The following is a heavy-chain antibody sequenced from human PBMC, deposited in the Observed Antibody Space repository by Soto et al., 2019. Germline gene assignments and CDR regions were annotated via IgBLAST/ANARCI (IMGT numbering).Heavy chain of an antibody. V-gene: IGHV3-30-3*01. CDR2: ISYDGSNK. Sequence: GGSLRLSCAASGFSFSSYAMHWVREAPGKGLEWVAVISYDGSNKYYADSVKGRFTISRDNSKNTLYLQMNSLRAEDPALYYCAVTVDTAMAPYDYWGQGTLVTRLL. CDR1: GFSFSSYA. D-gene: IGHD5-18*01. J-gene: IGHJ4*02. CDR3: AVTVDTAMAPYDY.